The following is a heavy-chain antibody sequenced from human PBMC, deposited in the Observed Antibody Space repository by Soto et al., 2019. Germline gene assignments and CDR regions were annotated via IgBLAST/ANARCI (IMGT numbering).Heavy chain of an antibody. Sequence: TSETLSLTCAVYGGSFSGYSWTWIRQSPGKGLEWIGQINHSGSTNYNPSLKSRVTISLVTSKNQFSLELTSVTAADTAVYYCARGLFNENYYSGGWYYFDSWGQGTLVT. CDR3: ARGLFNENYYSGGWYYFDS. CDR1: GGSFSGYS. D-gene: IGHD3-10*01. J-gene: IGHJ4*02. V-gene: IGHV4-34*01. CDR2: INHSGST.